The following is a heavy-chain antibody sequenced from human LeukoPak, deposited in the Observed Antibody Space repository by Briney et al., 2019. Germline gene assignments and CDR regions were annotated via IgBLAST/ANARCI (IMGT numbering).Heavy chain of an antibody. CDR3: AGDYIWGRLF. CDR1: GFPLSNYW. D-gene: IGHD3-16*01. V-gene: IGHV3-74*01. J-gene: IGHJ4*01. CDR2: ITSDGSTT. Sequence: QPGGSLDLSCVGSGFPLSNYWMHWVRQPPGKGLMWVSRITSDGSTTWYADSVKGRFTVSRDNAKNTLFLEMNSLRDEDTAVYYCAGDYIWGRLFWGQGTLVTVSS.